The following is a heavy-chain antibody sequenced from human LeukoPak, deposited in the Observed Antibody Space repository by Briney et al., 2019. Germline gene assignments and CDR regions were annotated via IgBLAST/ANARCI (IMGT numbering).Heavy chain of an antibody. D-gene: IGHD3-22*01. CDR2: IYPGDTDT. CDR1: GYTFTTYW. Sequence: GESLRISCKASGYTFTTYWIGWLRQMPGKGLEWVGIIYPGDTDTRYSPSFQGQVTISADRSINTAYLQWSSLKASDTALYYCARGYFDTSGYYSGRGWFDPWGQGTLVTVSS. J-gene: IGHJ5*02. V-gene: IGHV5-51*01. CDR3: ARGYFDTSGYYSGRGWFDP.